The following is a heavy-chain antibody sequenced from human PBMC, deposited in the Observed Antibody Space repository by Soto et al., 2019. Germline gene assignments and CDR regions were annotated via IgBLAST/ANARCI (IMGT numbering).Heavy chain of an antibody. J-gene: IGHJ4*02. CDR1: GGSISSSNW. CDR3: ARIGVGATLGRAVGY. Sequence: QVQLQESGPGLVKPSGTLSLTCAVSGGSISSSNWWGWVRQPPGKGLKWIGEIYHSGSTNYNPSRKSRVTISVDKSKHQFSLKLSSVPAADTAVYYCARIGVGATLGRAVGYWGQGTLVTVSS. CDR2: IYHSGST. D-gene: IGHD1-26*01. V-gene: IGHV4-4*02.